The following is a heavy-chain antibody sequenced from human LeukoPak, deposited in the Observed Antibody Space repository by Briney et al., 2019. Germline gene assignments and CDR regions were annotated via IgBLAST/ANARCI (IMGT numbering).Heavy chain of an antibody. CDR3: VRKGLSWSPRFDP. D-gene: IGHD6-13*01. CDR1: GFTFSRSD. V-gene: IGHV3-23*01. CDR2: ISASGGST. J-gene: IGHJ5*02. Sequence: GGSLRLSCAASGFTFSRSDMVWVRQAPGKGLEWVSIISASGGSTFYADSVRGRFTISRQNSDNVMYLQLNSLRAEDTALYHRVRKGLSWSPRFDPWGQGTLVTVSS.